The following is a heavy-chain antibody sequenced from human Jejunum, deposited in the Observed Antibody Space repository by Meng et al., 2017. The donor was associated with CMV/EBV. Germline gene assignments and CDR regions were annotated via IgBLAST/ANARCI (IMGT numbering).Heavy chain of an antibody. CDR1: GASIKNYN. V-gene: IGHV4-4*07. Sequence: VQIPESGPGLVTPSAPLSLTCIVSGASIKNYNWNWVRQPAGQGLEWIGLIQVIGHTVYNPSLKSRVTVSLDASKSQFSLTLNSVTAADTATYYCAGSRPGGGACDYWGQGILVTVSS. J-gene: IGHJ4*02. D-gene: IGHD3-16*01. CDR2: IQVIGHT. CDR3: AGSRPGGGACDY.